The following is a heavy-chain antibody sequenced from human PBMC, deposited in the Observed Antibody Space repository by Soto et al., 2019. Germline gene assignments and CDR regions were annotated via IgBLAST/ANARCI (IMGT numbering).Heavy chain of an antibody. CDR2: IIPIFGTA. V-gene: IGHV1-69*01. CDR1: GGTFSSYA. D-gene: IGHD6-6*01. CDR3: ASPGTSIAARLYYYFDY. J-gene: IGHJ4*02. Sequence: QVQLVQSGAEVKKPGSSVKVSCKASGGTFSSYAISWVRQAPGQGLEWMGGIIPIFGTANYAQKFQGRVTITADESTSTAYMELSSLRSEDTAVYYCASPGTSIAARLYYYFDYWGQGTLVTVSS.